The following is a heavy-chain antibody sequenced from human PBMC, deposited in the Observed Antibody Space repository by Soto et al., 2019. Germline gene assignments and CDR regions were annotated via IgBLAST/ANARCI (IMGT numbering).Heavy chain of an antibody. Sequence: DVQLVESGGGLIQPGESLRLSCDAFGLTISCKKYVDWVRQAPGKGLEWVSALYDVDGSFYADSVNGGFTTSSDSSKTTVYLQMKDLRPDDTAVYYCATWHEREHAYDVWGQGTTVTVSS. CDR1: GLTISCKKY. D-gene: IGHD1-1*01. CDR3: ATWHEREHAYDV. J-gene: IGHJ3*01. V-gene: IGHV3-53*01. CDR2: LYDVDGS.